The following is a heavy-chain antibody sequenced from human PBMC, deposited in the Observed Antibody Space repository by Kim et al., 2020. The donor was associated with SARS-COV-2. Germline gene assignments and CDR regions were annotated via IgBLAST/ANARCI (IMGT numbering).Heavy chain of an antibody. CDR3: AKDTSGYSSGWSLGY. CDR2: ISWNSGSI. V-gene: IGHV3-9*01. Sequence: SLRLSCAASGFTFDDYAMHWVRQAPGKGLEWVSGISWNSGSIGYADSVKGRFTISRDNAKNSLYLQMNSLRAEDTALYYCAKDTSGYSSGWSLGYWGQGTLVTVSS. CDR1: GFTFDDYA. D-gene: IGHD6-19*01. J-gene: IGHJ4*02.